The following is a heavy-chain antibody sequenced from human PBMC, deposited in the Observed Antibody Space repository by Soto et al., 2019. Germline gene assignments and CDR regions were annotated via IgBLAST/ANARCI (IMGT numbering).Heavy chain of an antibody. CDR2: ISGGGGLT. CDR1: GFTFSSFA. V-gene: IGHV3-23*01. CDR3: AKGPGVVPVTMRYDY. J-gene: IGHJ4*02. Sequence: EVQLSESGGGLAQPGGSLRLSCAASGFTFSSFAMSWVRQAPGKGLEWVSVISGGGGLTYYADSVKGRLSISRDNSKNTVYLQMNSPRAEDTAVYYCAKGPGVVPVTMRYDYWGQGTLVTVSS. D-gene: IGHD2-2*01.